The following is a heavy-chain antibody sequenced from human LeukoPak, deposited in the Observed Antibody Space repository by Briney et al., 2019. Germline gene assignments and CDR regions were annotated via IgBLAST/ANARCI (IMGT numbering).Heavy chain of an antibody. CDR3: ASPSVGPKTYYYDSSGYLVDY. J-gene: IGHJ4*02. CDR2: IYYSGST. Sequence: SETLSLTCTVSGGSISSSSYYWGWIRQPPGKGLEWIGSIYYSGSTYYNPSLKSRVTISVDTPKNQFSLKLSSVTAADTAVYYCASPSVGPKTYYYDSSGYLVDYWGQGTLVTVSS. D-gene: IGHD3-22*01. CDR1: GGSISSSSYY. V-gene: IGHV4-39*01.